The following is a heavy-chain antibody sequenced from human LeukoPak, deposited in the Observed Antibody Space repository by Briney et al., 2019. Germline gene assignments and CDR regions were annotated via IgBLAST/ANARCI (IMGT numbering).Heavy chain of an antibody. CDR2: VSTSGST. D-gene: IGHD3-10*01. J-gene: IGHJ4*02. V-gene: IGHV4-61*02. Sequence: PSETLSLTCTVSGGSISSGPYYWSWIRQPAGKGLEWFGRVSTSGSTNYNPSLKSRVTISVDTSKNQFSLRLSSVTAADTAVYYCAREYERFGVYFFGYWGQGTLVTVSS. CDR3: AREYERFGVYFFGY. CDR1: GGSISSGPYY.